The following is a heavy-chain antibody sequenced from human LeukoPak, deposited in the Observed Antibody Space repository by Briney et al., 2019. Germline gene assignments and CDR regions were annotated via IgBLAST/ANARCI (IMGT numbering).Heavy chain of an antibody. D-gene: IGHD6-13*01. CDR3: ARDRGSSWTLEY. V-gene: IGHV3-33*08. Sequence: PGGSLRLSCSASGFPFSSYAMHWVRQAPGKGLEWVAVIWYDGSHDYYGDSVKGRFTISRDISKTTLHLQMNSLRAEDTAVYYCARDRGSSWTLEYWGQGTLVTVSS. J-gene: IGHJ4*02. CDR1: GFPFSSYA. CDR2: IWYDGSHD.